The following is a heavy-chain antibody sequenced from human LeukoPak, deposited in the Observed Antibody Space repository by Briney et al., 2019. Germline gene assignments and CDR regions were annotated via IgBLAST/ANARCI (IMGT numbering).Heavy chain of an antibody. V-gene: IGHV4-34*01. J-gene: IGHJ4*02. CDR3: AREDRYCNAGSCYS. CDR1: GGSFSGYY. Sequence: PSETLSLTCAVYGGSFSGYYWSWIRQPPGKGLEWIGEINHSGSTNYNPSLKSRVTISADTSKNQFSLKLRSLTAADTAVYYCAREDRYCNAGSCYSWGQGTLVIVSS. D-gene: IGHD2-15*01. CDR2: INHSGST.